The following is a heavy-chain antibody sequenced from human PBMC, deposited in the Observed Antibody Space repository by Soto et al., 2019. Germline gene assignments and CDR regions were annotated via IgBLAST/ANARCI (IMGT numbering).Heavy chain of an antibody. V-gene: IGHV4-59*01. CDR3: AREPRSHYYDSSGYYDY. D-gene: IGHD3-22*01. CDR2: IYYSGST. J-gene: IGHJ4*02. CDR1: GGSISSYY. Sequence: SETLSLTCTVSGGSISSYYWSWIRQPPGKGLEWIGYIYYSGSTNYNPSLKSRVTISVDTSKNQFSLKLSSVTAADTAVYYCAREPRSHYYDSSGYYDYWGQGTLVTV.